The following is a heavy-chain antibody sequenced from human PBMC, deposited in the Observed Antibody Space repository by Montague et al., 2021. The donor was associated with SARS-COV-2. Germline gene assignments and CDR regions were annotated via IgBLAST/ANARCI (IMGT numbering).Heavy chain of an antibody. CDR1: GFTFNSYS. Sequence: SLRLSCAASGFTFNSYSMNWVRQAPGKGLEWVSSISSTSTSIYYADSVKGRFAISRDNAKNSLYPQMNSLRAEDTAVYYCYSGYDFDYWGQGTLVTVSS. V-gene: IGHV3-21*01. J-gene: IGHJ4*02. D-gene: IGHD5-12*01. CDR3: YSGYDFDY. CDR2: ISSTSTSI.